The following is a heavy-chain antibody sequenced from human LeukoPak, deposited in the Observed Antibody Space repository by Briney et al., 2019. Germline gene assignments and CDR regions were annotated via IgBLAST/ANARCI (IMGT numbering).Heavy chain of an antibody. CDR3: ARGLRFLEWLSLEYNWFDP. CDR2: IKQDGSEK. J-gene: IGHJ5*02. CDR1: GFTFSSYW. D-gene: IGHD3-3*01. Sequence: GGSLRLSCAASGFTFSSYWMSWVRQAPGKGRKWVANIKQDGSEKYYVDSVRGRFTISRDNAKNSLYLQMNSLRAEDTAVYYCARGLRFLEWLSLEYNWFDPWGQGTLVTVSS. V-gene: IGHV3-7*01.